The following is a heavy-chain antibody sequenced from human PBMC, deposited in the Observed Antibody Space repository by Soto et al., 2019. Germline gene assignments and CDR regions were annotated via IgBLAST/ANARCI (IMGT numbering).Heavy chain of an antibody. V-gene: IGHV3-33*01. Sequence: GGSLRLSCAASGFTFSSYGMHWVRQAPGKGLEWVAVIWYDGSNKYYADSVKGRFTISRDNSKNTLYLQMNSLRAEDTAVYYCARGASNYANLNPLGNYMDVWGKGTTVTVSS. D-gene: IGHD4-4*01. CDR1: GFTFSSYG. CDR2: IWYDGSNK. J-gene: IGHJ6*03. CDR3: ARGASNYANLNPLGNYMDV.